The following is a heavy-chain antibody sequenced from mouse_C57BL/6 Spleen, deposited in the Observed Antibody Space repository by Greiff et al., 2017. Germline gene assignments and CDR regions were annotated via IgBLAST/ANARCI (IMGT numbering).Heavy chain of an antibody. CDR2: IYPGNGDT. CDR1: GYAFSSYW. CDR3: ARGGGTGGSIFYFDY. V-gene: IGHV1-80*01. J-gene: IGHJ2*01. Sequence: QVQLQQSGAELVKPGASVKISCKASGYAFSSYWMNWVKQRPGKGLEWIGQIYPGNGDTNYNGKFKGKATLTADKSSSTAYMQLSSLTSEDAAVYFCARGGGTGGSIFYFDYWGQGTTLTVAS. D-gene: IGHD1-1*01.